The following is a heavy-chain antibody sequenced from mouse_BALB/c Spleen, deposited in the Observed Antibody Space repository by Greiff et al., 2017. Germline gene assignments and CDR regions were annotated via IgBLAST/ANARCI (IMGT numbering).Heavy chain of an antibody. CDR1: GDSITSGY. CDR3: ARFLYYGSSYWYFDV. V-gene: IGHV3-8*02. Sequence: VQLKESGPSLVKPSQTLSLTCSVTGDSITSGYWNWIRKFPGNKLEYMGYISYSGSTYYNPSLKSRISITRDTSKNQYYLQLNSVTTEDTATYYCARFLYYGSSYWYFDVWGAGTTVTVSS. CDR2: ISYSGST. D-gene: IGHD1-1*01. J-gene: IGHJ1*01.